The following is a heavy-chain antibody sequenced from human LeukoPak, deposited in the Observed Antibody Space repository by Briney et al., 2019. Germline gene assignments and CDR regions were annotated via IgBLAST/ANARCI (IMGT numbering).Heavy chain of an antibody. Sequence: ASETLSLTCTISGGFISSSSYYWGWIRQPPGKGLEWIGDMYYSGSTYYNPALKSRVSMSIDTSKNQFSLELRSVAAADTALYYCARRRYYDSTGYLEWGQGTLVTVTS. V-gene: IGHV4-39*01. CDR2: MYYSGST. D-gene: IGHD3-22*01. J-gene: IGHJ1*01. CDR1: GGFISSSSYY. CDR3: ARRRYYDSTGYLE.